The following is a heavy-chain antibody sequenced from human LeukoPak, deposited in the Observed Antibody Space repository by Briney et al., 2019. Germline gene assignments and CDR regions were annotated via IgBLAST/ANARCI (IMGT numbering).Heavy chain of an antibody. J-gene: IGHJ6*03. CDR2: ISAYNGNT. Sequence: ASVKVSCKASGYTFTSYGISWVRQAPGQRLEWMGWISAYNGNTNYAQKLQGRVTMTTDTSTSTAYMELRSLRSNDTAVYYCARGRGDPYCSGGSCYRGGYMDVWGKGTTVTVSS. CDR1: GYTFTSYG. D-gene: IGHD2-15*01. CDR3: ARGRGDPYCSGGSCYRGGYMDV. V-gene: IGHV1-18*01.